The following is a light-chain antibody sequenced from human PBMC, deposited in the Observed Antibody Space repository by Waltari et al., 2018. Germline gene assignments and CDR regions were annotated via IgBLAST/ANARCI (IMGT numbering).Light chain of an antibody. CDR3: QQYNSGTLT. CDR1: QSLNNW. J-gene: IGKJ4*01. Sequence: DIQLTQSPSTLSASVGARVTITCRASQSLNNWLAWYQQRPGKAPKSLIFKASNLAFGVPSRFSGSGSGTEFTLTISSLQPDEFATYYCQQYNSGTLTFGGGTKVEIK. CDR2: KAS. V-gene: IGKV1-5*03.